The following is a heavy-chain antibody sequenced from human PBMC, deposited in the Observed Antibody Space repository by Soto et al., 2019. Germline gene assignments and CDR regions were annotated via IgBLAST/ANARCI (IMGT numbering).Heavy chain of an antibody. CDR3: AKDRMGASGWFDP. Sequence: GGSLRLSCVASGFSFSSYTMNWVRQAPGKGLEWVSGVSGNGGNTYYADSVKGRFSISRDNSRNTLYLQLNSLRAEDTAIYYCAKDRMGASGWFDPWGQGTPVTVSS. D-gene: IGHD1-26*01. J-gene: IGHJ5*02. CDR2: VSGNGGNT. V-gene: IGHV3-23*01. CDR1: GFSFSSYT.